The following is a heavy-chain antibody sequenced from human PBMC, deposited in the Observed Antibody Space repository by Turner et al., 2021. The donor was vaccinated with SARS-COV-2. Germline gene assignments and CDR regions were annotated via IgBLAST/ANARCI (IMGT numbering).Heavy chain of an antibody. D-gene: IGHD5-18*01. V-gene: IGHV3-9*01. CDR3: AKDRGQLWPPRAGMDV. CDR2: ISWNSGSI. J-gene: IGHJ6*02. Sequence: EVQLVETGGGFVQPGRSLRLSCAASGFIFDDFDMHWVRQAPGKGLGWVSGISWNSGSIGYADSVKGRFTISRDNAKNSLYLQMNSLRAEDTAVYYCAKDRGQLWPPRAGMDVWGQGTTVTVSS. CDR1: GFIFDDFD.